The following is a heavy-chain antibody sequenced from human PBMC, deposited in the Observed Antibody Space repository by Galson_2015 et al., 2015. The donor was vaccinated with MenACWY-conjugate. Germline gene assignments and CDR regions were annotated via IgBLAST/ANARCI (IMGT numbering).Heavy chain of an antibody. CDR1: GGSLTGFY. D-gene: IGHD5-24*01. J-gene: IGHJ6*02. CDR2: IFSTGGT. V-gene: IGHV4-59*08. CDR3: ARLKRAVATITLPPLHFYYGMDV. Sequence: ETLSLTCTVSGGSLTGFYWSWIRQPPGKGLEWIGYIFSTGGTNYNPSLKSRLTISLHTSRNQFSLTVNSVTAADTGVYYCARLKRAVATITLPPLHFYYGMDVWGRGTTVTVSS.